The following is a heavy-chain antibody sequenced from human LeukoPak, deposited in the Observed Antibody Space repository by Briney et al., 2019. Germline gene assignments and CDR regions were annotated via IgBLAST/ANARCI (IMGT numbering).Heavy chain of an antibody. D-gene: IGHD6-13*01. CDR3: ARHWGAAAARD. CDR1: GGSINSYY. CDR2: IYYSGST. J-gene: IGHJ4*02. Sequence: SETLSLTCTVSGGSINSYYWSWIRQPPGKGLEWIGYIYYSGSTNYNPSLKSRVTISVDTSKNHVSLKLNSVTAADTAVYYCARHWGAAAARDWGQGTLVTVSS. V-gene: IGHV4-59*01.